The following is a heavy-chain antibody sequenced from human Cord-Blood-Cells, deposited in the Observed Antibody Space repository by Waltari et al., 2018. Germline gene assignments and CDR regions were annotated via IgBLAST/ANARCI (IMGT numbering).Heavy chain of an antibody. V-gene: IGHV1-8*03. D-gene: IGHD2-2*01. CDR2: MNPNSGNT. Sequence: QVQLVPSGAEVQKPGASVKVSCKAFGYTFTSYDSTWVRQATGQGLEWMGWMNPNSGNTGYAQKFQGRVTITRNTSISTAYMELSSLRSEDTAVYYCARVCSSTSCYAFDIWGQGTMVTVSS. CDR3: ARVCSSTSCYAFDI. J-gene: IGHJ3*02. CDR1: GYTFTSYD.